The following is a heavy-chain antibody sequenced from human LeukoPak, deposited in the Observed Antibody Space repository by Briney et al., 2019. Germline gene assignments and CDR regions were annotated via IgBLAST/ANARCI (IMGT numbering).Heavy chain of an antibody. Sequence: GGSLRLSCAASGFTFSSYWMSWVRQAPAKGLEGVANVKQDGSEKYYVDSVKGRFTISRDNAKNSLYLQMNSLRAEDTAVYYCARDTPITFGGVRGPEHAFDIWGQGTMVTVSS. CDR3: ARDTPITFGGVRGPEHAFDI. CDR2: VKQDGSEK. D-gene: IGHD3-16*01. J-gene: IGHJ3*02. CDR1: GFTFSSYW. V-gene: IGHV3-7*01.